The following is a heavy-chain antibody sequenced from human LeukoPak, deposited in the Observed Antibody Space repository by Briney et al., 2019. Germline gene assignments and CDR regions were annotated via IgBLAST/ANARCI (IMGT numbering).Heavy chain of an antibody. Sequence: ASVKVSCKASGYTFTSYYMHWVRQAPGQGLEWMGIINPSGGSTSYAQKFQGRVTMTRDTSTSTVHMELSSLRSEDTAVYYCARDLCSSTSCYLEVDYWGQGTLVTVSS. J-gene: IGHJ4*02. V-gene: IGHV1-46*01. CDR1: GYTFTSYY. CDR2: INPSGGST. D-gene: IGHD2-2*01. CDR3: ARDLCSSTSCYLEVDY.